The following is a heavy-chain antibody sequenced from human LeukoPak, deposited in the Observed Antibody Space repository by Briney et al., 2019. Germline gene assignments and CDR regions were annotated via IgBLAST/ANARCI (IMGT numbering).Heavy chain of an antibody. V-gene: IGHV3-23*01. CDR2: ISGSGGTT. CDR3: AKDREGLSSGYDLEYFDY. D-gene: IGHD5-12*01. CDR1: GFTFSSYA. Sequence: GGSLRLSCAASGFTFSSYAMNWVRQAPGKGLEWASAISGSGGTTYYADSVKGRFTISRDNSKNTLFLQMNSLRAEDTAIYYCAKDREGLSSGYDLEYFDYWGQGTLVTVSS. J-gene: IGHJ4*02.